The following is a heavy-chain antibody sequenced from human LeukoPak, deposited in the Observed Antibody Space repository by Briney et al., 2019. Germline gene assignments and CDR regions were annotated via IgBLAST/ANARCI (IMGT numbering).Heavy chain of an antibody. D-gene: IGHD3-16*01. Sequence: SETLSLTCTVSGGSISSGGYYWSWIRQHPGKGLEWIGYIYYSGSTYYNPSLKSRVTISVDTSKNQFSLKLSSVTAADTAVYYCARHNYDYAAAFDYWGQGTLVTVSS. J-gene: IGHJ4*02. CDR2: IYYSGST. CDR3: ARHNYDYAAAFDY. V-gene: IGHV4-31*03. CDR1: GGSISSGGYY.